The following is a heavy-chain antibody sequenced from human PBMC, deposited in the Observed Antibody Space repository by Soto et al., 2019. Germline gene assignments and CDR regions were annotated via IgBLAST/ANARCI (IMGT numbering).Heavy chain of an antibody. J-gene: IGHJ5*02. CDR2: ISFDGSNE. V-gene: IGHV3-30-3*02. Sequence: GGSLRLSCAASGFTFSSYAMHWIRQAPGKGLEWVAIISFDGSNEYYADSVKGRFTISRDNSKNTLYLQVRSLRAEDTAVYYCAKTYYYDRSGYYQHWFDPCGHGTLVTVSP. D-gene: IGHD3-22*01. CDR1: GFTFSSYA. CDR3: AKTYYYDRSGYYQHWFDP.